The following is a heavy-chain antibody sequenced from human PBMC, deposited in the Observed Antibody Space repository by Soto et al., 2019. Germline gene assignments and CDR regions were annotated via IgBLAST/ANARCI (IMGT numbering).Heavy chain of an antibody. CDR1: EFTFSNYS. CDR2: VKVSGSKK. CDR3: ASGCSDDVCWCWWV. D-gene: IGHD2-8*02. J-gene: IGHJ6*02. Sequence: EVQLVESGGGLVQPGGSLRLSCAASEFTFSNYSLTWVRQSPGRGLEWVSTVKVSGSKKNYVDSVRGRFTISRDNIKNLLFLQMNSLRVEDTAIYYCASGCSDDVCWCWWVWGHGTMVTVSS. V-gene: IGHV3-7*01.